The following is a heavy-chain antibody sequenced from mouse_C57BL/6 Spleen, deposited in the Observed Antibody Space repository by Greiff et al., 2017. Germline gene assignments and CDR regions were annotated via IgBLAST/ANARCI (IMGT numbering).Heavy chain of an antibody. J-gene: IGHJ4*01. CDR3: ARSNYYGCLYYAIDY. D-gene: IGHD1-1*01. CDR1: GYTFTTYP. V-gene: IGHV1-47*01. Sequence: QVQLQQSGAELVKPGASVKMSCKASGYTFTTYPIEWMKQNHGKSLEWIGNFHPYNDDTKYNEKFKGKATLTVEKSSSTVYLELSRLTSDDSAFYYCARSNYYGCLYYAIDYWGQGTSVSVSS. CDR2: FHPYNDDT.